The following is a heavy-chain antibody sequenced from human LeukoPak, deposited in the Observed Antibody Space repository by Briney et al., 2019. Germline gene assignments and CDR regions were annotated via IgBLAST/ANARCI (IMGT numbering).Heavy chain of an antibody. CDR3: ARGSHGSGGRYFES. CDR2: VSYDGDNN. Sequence: GKSLRLSCAASGFSFNTHAMDWVRQSPGKGLEWVAGVSYDGDNNYYADSVRGRFIVSRDNSKETVSLHMNSLTPEDTAVYFCARGSHGSGGRYFESWGQGTLVIVSS. J-gene: IGHJ4*02. V-gene: IGHV3-30-3*01. D-gene: IGHD3-10*01. CDR1: GFSFNTHA.